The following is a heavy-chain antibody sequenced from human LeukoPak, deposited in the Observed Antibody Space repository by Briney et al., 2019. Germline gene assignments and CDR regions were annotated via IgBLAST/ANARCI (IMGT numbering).Heavy chain of an antibody. V-gene: IGHV4-39*01. CDR3: ARLLVPAATQIFDY. Sequence: SETLSLTCTVSGGSISSSSYYWGWIRQPPGKGLEWIGSIYYSGSTYYNPSLKSRVTISVDTSKNQFSLKLSSVTAADTAVYYCARLLVPAATQIFDYWGQGTLVTVSS. CDR2: IYYSGST. D-gene: IGHD2-2*01. J-gene: IGHJ4*02. CDR1: GGSISSSSYY.